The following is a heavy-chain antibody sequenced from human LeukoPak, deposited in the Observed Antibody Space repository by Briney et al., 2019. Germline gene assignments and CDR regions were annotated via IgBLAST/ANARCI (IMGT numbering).Heavy chain of an antibody. CDR2: IIPIFGTA. D-gene: IGHD4-11*01. CDR1: GGTFSSYA. J-gene: IGHJ2*01. V-gene: IGHV1-69*05. Sequence: ASVKVSCKASGGTFSSYAISWVRQAPGQGLEWMGRIIPIFGTANYAQKFQGRVTITTDESTSTAYMELSSLRSEDTAVYYCARGVHDYSNPTWYFDLWGRGTLVTVSS. CDR3: ARGVHDYSNPTWYFDL.